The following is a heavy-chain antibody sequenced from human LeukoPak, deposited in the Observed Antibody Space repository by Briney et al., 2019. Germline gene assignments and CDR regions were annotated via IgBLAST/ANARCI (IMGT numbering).Heavy chain of an antibody. CDR3: ARETLAYCGGDCSFDY. J-gene: IGHJ4*02. CDR1: GYTFTSYG. V-gene: IGHV1-18*01. Sequence: ASVKVSCKASGYTFTSYGISWVRQAAGQGLEWMGWISAYNGNTNYAQKLQGRVTMTTDTSTSTAYMELRSLRSDDTAVHYCARETLAYCGGDCSFDYWGQGTLVTVSS. CDR2: ISAYNGNT. D-gene: IGHD2-21*01.